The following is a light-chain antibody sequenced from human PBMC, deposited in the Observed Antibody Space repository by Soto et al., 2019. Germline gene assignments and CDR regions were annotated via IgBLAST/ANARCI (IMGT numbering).Light chain of an antibody. Sequence: QSVLTQPPSVSAAPGQKVTISCSGSSSNIGYNYVSWYQQLPGKAPKLLIYEVSKRPSGVPDRFSGSKSGNTASLTVSGLQAEDEADYYCTSYAGTYSFFYVFGTGTKVTVL. CDR1: SSNIGYNY. CDR3: TSYAGTYSFFYV. J-gene: IGLJ1*01. V-gene: IGLV2-8*01. CDR2: EVS.